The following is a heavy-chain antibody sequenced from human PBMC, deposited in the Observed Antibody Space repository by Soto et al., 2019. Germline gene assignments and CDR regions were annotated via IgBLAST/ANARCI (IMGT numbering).Heavy chain of an antibody. CDR1: GFIVNTKE. D-gene: IGHD6-19*01. V-gene: IGHV3-66*01. J-gene: IGHJ4*02. CDR3: RGWLAELRTDQ. Sequence: EVQLVESGGGLVQPGGSLRLSCTASGFIVNTKEMSWVRQAPGKGLEWISVLKSDGTTLYAESVKDRFTFSRDNSKNTLYLQLNSLRAEDTAIYYCRGWLAELRTDQWGQGTLVTVSS. CDR2: LKSDGTT.